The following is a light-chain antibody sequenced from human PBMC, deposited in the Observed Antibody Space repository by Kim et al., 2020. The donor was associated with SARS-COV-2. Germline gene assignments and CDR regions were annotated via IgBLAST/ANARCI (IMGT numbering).Light chain of an antibody. J-gene: IGLJ1*01. CDR2: SNN. CDR1: SSNIGSNT. CDR3: AAWDDSLNGHV. Sequence: GQRVTISCSGSSSNIGSNTVIWYQQLPGTAPKLLICSNNQRPSGVPDRFSGSKSGTSASLDISGLQSEDEADYYCAAWDDSLNGHVLGTGTKVTVL. V-gene: IGLV1-44*01.